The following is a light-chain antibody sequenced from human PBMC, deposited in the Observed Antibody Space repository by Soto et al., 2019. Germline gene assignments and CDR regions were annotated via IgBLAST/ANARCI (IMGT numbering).Light chain of an antibody. CDR3: QQYKNWPRT. CDR1: QPVSSY. CDR2: GAS. Sequence: ESVLTQSPATVSLSPGERATLSCRASQPVSSYLAWYQQKPGQAPRLLIYGASTRATGIPARFSGSGSGTEFTLTISSLQSEDFAVYYCQQYKNWPRTFGQGTKVDI. J-gene: IGKJ1*01. V-gene: IGKV3-15*01.